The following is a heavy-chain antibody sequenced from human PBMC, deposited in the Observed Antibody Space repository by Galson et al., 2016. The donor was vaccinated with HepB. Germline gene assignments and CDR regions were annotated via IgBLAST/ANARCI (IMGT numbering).Heavy chain of an antibody. CDR1: GYTFTSYV. J-gene: IGHJ3*02. CDR2: ISAYNGNT. D-gene: IGHD4-17*01. V-gene: IGHV1-18*01. CDR3: ARVMSDYGDYGGAFDI. Sequence: SVKVSCKASGYTFTSYVISWVRQAPGQGLEWMGWISAYNGNTNYAQNLQGRVTMTTDTSTSTAYMELRSLRSDDTAVDYCARVMSDYGDYGGAFDIWGQGTMVTVSS.